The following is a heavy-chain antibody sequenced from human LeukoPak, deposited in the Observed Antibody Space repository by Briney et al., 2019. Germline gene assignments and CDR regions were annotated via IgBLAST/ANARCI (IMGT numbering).Heavy chain of an antibody. CDR2: ITSHDGTT. CDR3: ARDRPNYYGSDGHYYRRDGDH. V-gene: IGHV3-23*01. CDR1: GFTFSIYA. Sequence: PGGSLRLSCAASGFTFSIYAMSWVRQTPGKELQWVSSITSHDGTTYYADSVKGRFTISRDNSENTLYLRMSSLRAEDTAIYYCARDRPNYYGSDGHYYRRDGDHWGQGTLVTVSS. D-gene: IGHD3-22*01. J-gene: IGHJ5*02.